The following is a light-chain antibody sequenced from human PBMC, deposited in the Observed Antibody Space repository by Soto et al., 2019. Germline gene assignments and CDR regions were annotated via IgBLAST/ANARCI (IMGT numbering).Light chain of an antibody. CDR3: SSYTTNTGLEHV. CDR1: SSDVGGYNS. Sequence: QSVLPQPASVSWSPGHSIAIACTGTSSDVGGYNSVSWYQHHPGKAPKLMIYEVSNRPSGVSDRFSGSKSGNTASLTISGLQAEDEADYYCSSYTTNTGLEHVFGTGTKVTVL. CDR2: EVS. V-gene: IGLV2-14*01. J-gene: IGLJ1*01.